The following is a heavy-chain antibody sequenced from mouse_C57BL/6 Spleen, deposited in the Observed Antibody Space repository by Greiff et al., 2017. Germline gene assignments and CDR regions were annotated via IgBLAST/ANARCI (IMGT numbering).Heavy chain of an antibody. V-gene: IGHV1-81*01. D-gene: IGHD2-5*01. CDR2: IYPRSGNT. J-gene: IGHJ4*01. CDR3: ARRYSNYDAMDY. CDR1: GYTFTSYG. Sequence: VMLVESGAELARPGASVKLSCKASGYTFTSYGISWVKQRTGQGLEWIGEIYPRSGNTYYNEKFKGKATLTADKSSSTAYMELRSLTSEDSAVYFCARRYSNYDAMDYWGQGTSVTVSS.